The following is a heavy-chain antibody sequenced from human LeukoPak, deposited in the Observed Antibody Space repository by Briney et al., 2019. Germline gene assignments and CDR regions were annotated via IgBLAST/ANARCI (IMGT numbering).Heavy chain of an antibody. V-gene: IGHV4-61*02. CDR1: GGSISSGSYY. CDR2: IYTSGST. D-gene: IGHD6-19*01. J-gene: IGHJ3*01. Sequence: SSQTLSLTCTVSGGSISSGSYYWSWIRQPAGKGLEWIGRIYTSGSTNYNPSLKSRVTISVDTSKNQFSLKLSSVTAADTAVYYCAREDAVSSDDAFDLWGQGTMVTVS. CDR3: AREDAVSSDDAFDL.